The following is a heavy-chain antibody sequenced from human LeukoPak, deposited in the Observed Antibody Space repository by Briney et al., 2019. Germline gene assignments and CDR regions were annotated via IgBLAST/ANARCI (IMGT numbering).Heavy chain of an antibody. CDR3: ARAYYSSSGDP. V-gene: IGHV4-34*01. CDR2: INHSGST. D-gene: IGHD6-6*01. CDR1: GGSFSGYY. J-gene: IGHJ5*02. Sequence: TPSETLSLTCAVYGGSFSGYYWSWIRQPPGKGLEWIGEINHSGSTNYNPSLKSRVTISVDTSKNQFSLKLSSVTAADTAVYYCARAYYSSSGDPWGQGTLVTVSS.